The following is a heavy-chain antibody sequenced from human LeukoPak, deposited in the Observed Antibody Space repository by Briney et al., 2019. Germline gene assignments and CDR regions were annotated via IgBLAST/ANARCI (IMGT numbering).Heavy chain of an antibody. J-gene: IGHJ4*02. Sequence: PSETLSLTCTVSGGSISSSSYYWGWIRQPPGKGLEWIGSIYYSGSTNNNPSLKSRVTMSVDTSKNQFSLKLSSVTAADTAVYYCARRRTMFGYFAGEFDYWGQGTLVTVSS. CDR3: ARRRTMFGYFAGEFDY. D-gene: IGHD3-10*02. CDR1: GGSISSSSYY. V-gene: IGHV4-39*01. CDR2: IYYSGST.